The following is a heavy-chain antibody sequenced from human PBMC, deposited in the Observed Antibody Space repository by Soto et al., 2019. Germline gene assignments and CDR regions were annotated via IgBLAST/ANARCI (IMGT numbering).Heavy chain of an antibody. CDR3: ARDLRVAVAGP. CDR2: IIPILGIA. D-gene: IGHD6-19*01. J-gene: IGHJ5*02. V-gene: IGHV1-69*04. Sequence: SVKVSCTASGCTFSIYTISWVRQAPGQGLEWMGRIIPILGIANYAQKFQGRVTITADKSTSTAYMELSSLRSEDTAVYYCARDLRVAVAGPWGQGTLVTVSS. CDR1: GCTFSIYT.